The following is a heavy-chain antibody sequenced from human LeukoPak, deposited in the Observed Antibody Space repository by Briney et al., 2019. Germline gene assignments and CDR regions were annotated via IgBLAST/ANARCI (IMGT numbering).Heavy chain of an antibody. CDR2: ISYDGSNK. V-gene: IGHV3-30*04. D-gene: IGHD3-3*01. CDR1: GFVFSGYA. Sequence: GRSLRLSCAASGFVFSGYAMHWVRQAPGKGLEWVAVISYDGSNKYYAESVKGRFTISRDNSKNTLYVQMNSLRAEDTALYYCTREHGRAWSGHRGSYYIDVWGKGTTVTVSS. J-gene: IGHJ6*03. CDR3: TREHGRAWSGHRGSYYIDV.